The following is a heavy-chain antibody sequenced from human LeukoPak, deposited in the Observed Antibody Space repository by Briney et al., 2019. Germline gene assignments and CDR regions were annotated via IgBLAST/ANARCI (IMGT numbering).Heavy chain of an antibody. D-gene: IGHD6-19*01. V-gene: IGHV4-59*08. J-gene: IGHJ4*02. Sequence: SETLSLTCTVSGGSISTYYWSWIRQPPGKGLGWIGYTSYSGSTNYNPSLKSRVTISVDTTKNHVSLRLSSVTAADTAVYYCASNVAGSSFDYWGQGSLVTVSS. CDR1: GGSISTYY. CDR3: ASNVAGSSFDY. CDR2: TSYSGST.